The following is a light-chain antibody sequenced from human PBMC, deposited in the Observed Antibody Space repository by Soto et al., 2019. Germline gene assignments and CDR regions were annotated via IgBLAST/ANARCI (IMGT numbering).Light chain of an antibody. CDR3: QQYNNWPPKR. J-gene: IGKJ1*01. Sequence: EIVMTQSPATLSVSPGERATLSCMASQSVSSNLAWYQQKPGQAPRLLIYGASTRATGIPARFSGSGSGTEFTLTISSLQSEDFAVYYCQQYNNWPPKRFGQGTKVEIK. V-gene: IGKV3-15*01. CDR2: GAS. CDR1: QSVSSN.